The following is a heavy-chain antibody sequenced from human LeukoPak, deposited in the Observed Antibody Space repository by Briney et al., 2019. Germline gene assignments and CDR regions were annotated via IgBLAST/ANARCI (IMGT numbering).Heavy chain of an antibody. Sequence: GASVKVSCKASGGTFSSYAISWVRQAPGQGLEWMGRVIPILGIANYAQKFQGRVTITADKSTSTAYMELSSLRSEDTAVYYCARDCSSTSCYVVFDAFDIWGRGTMVTVSS. D-gene: IGHD2-2*01. J-gene: IGHJ3*02. V-gene: IGHV1-69*04. CDR3: ARDCSSTSCYVVFDAFDI. CDR2: VIPILGIA. CDR1: GGTFSSYA.